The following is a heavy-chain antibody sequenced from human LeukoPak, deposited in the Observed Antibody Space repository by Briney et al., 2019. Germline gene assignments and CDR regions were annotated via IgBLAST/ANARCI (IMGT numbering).Heavy chain of an antibody. CDR2: ITYSGRT. CDR3: ARQGVGATDC. D-gene: IGHD1-26*01. CDR1: GGSISSSTYY. V-gene: IGHV4-39*01. Sequence: PSETLSLTCTVSGGSISSSTYYWAWIRQSPGKGLEWIGSITYSGRTYYNPSLESRVTISVDTSKNQFSLRLISVTAVDTAVYYCARQGVGATDCWGQGTLVTVSS. J-gene: IGHJ4*02.